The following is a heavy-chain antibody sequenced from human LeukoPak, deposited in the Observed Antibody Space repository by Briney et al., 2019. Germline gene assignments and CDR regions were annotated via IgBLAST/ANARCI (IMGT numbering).Heavy chain of an antibody. CDR1: GFTVSSDY. V-gene: IGHV3-53*01. CDR2: IYGGGRT. CDR3: ARGMISISQPLYFDY. D-gene: IGHD3-9*01. J-gene: IGHJ4*02. Sequence: PGRSLRLSCAASGFTVSSDYMSWVRQAPGKGLEWVSVIYGGGRTYYADSVKGRFTISRDNSKNTLFLQMNSLRAEDTAVYYCARGMISISQPLYFDYWGQGTLVTVSS.